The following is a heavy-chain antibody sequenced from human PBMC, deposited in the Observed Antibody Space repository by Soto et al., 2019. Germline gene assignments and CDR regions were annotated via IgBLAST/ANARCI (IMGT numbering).Heavy chain of an antibody. V-gene: IGHV3-23*01. CDR1: GFTFSSYA. D-gene: IGHD3-22*01. CDR3: AKVFYYYDSSGYYYFDY. CDR2: ISGSGGST. J-gene: IGHJ4*02. Sequence: GSLRLSCAASGFTFSSYAMSWVRQAPGKGLEWVSAISGSGGSTYYADSVKGRFTISRDNSKNTLYLQMNSLRAEDTAVYYCAKVFYYYDSSGYYYFDYWGQGTLVTVSS.